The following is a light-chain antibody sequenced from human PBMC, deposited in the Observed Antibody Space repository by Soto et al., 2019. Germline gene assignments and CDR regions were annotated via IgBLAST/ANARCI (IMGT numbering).Light chain of an antibody. J-gene: IGKJ4*01. CDR3: EQYSDSPLT. CDR2: GAS. CDR1: HTVRTNS. Sequence: EIWFTQSPGTLSLCPGERATLSCRASHTVRTNSLAWFQHKTGQAPRLLIYGASSRATGIPDRCSGSGSGTDFTVTSDRLKPADVAVCFCEQYSDSPLTFGGGTTVEIK. V-gene: IGKV3-20*01.